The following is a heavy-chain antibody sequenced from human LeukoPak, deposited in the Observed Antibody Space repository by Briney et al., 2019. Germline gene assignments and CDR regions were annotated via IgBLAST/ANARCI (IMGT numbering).Heavy chain of an antibody. J-gene: IGHJ6*03. V-gene: IGHV3-43*02. Sequence: GGSLRLSCAASGFTFDDYAMHWVRQAPGKGLEWVSLISGDGGSTYYADSVKGGFTISRDNSKNSLYLQMNSLRTAETALEYCAEGVGYSRYWYMDYYYMDVWGKGTTVTVSS. D-gene: IGHD6-13*01. CDR1: GFTFDDYA. CDR2: ISGDGGST. CDR3: AEGVGYSRYWYMDYYYMDV.